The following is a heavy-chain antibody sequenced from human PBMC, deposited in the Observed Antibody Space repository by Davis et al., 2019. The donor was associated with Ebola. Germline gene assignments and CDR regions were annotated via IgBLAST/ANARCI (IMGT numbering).Heavy chain of an antibody. CDR1: GLTFNNYA. Sequence: SLKISCAASGLTFNNYAMTWVRQAPGKGLEWVGLIRANRDGGTTDYAAHVKGRFTISRDDSKNTLYLHMDSLKIDDTGMYYCSQLYRLDPWGQGALVTVSA. D-gene: IGHD1-1*01. V-gene: IGHV3-15*01. J-gene: IGHJ5*02. CDR2: IRANRDGGTT. CDR3: SQLYRLDP.